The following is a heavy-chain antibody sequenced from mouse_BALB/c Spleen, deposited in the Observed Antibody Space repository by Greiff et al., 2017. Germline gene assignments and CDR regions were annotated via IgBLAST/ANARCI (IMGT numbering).Heavy chain of an antibody. J-gene: IGHJ4*01. V-gene: IGHV1-12*01. CDR1: GYTFTSYN. Sequence: QVQLQQPGAELVKPGASVKMSCKASGYTFTSYNMHWVKQTPGQGLEWIGAIYPGNGDTSYNQKFKGKATLTADKSSSTAYMQLSSLTSEDSAVYYCARGGITTVVARYAMDYWGQGTSVTVSS. CDR2: IYPGNGDT. D-gene: IGHD1-1*01. CDR3: ARGGITTVVARYAMDY.